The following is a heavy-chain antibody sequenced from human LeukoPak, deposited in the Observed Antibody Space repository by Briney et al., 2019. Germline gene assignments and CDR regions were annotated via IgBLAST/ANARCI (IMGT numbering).Heavy chain of an antibody. CDR1: GGSISSGDYY. Sequence: SETLSLTCTVSGGSISSGDYYWSWIRQPPGKGLEWIGYIYYSGSTYYNLSLKSRVTISVDTSKNQFSLKLSSVTAADTAVYYCARVDGSGSYYNVFDPWGQGTLVTVSS. J-gene: IGHJ5*02. CDR2: IYYSGST. V-gene: IGHV4-30-4*01. CDR3: ARVDGSGSYYNVFDP. D-gene: IGHD3-10*01.